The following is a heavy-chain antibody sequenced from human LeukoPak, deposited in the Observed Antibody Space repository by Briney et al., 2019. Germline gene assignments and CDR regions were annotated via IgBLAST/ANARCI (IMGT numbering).Heavy chain of an antibody. J-gene: IGHJ6*02. CDR1: GFTVSSNY. CDR3: ARALDFWSGYCMDV. Sequence: GGSLRLSCAASGFTVSSNYMSWVRQAPGKGLEWVSVIYSGGSTYYADSVKGRFTISRDNSKNTLYLQMNSLRAEDTAAHYCARALDFWSGYCMDVWGQGTTVTVSS. CDR2: IYSGGST. V-gene: IGHV3-53*01. D-gene: IGHD3-3*01.